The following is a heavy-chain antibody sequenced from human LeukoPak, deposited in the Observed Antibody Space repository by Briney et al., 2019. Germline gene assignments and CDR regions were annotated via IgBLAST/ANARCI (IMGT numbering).Heavy chain of an antibody. CDR2: ITYSGGNT. J-gene: IGHJ6*02. CDR3: AKVMEGSGQGGMDV. Sequence: PGGSLRLSCAASGFTFTTYAMNWVRQAPGKGLEWVSGITYSGGNTYYADSVKGRFTISRDNSKNTLYLQMNSLRAEDTAVYYCAKVMEGSGQGGMDVWGQGTTVTVSS. CDR1: GFTFTTYA. D-gene: IGHD3-10*01. V-gene: IGHV3-23*01.